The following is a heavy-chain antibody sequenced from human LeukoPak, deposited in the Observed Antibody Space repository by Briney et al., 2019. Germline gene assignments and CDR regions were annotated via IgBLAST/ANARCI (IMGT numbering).Heavy chain of an antibody. D-gene: IGHD5-12*01. CDR3: ARLSSGYDLYYFDY. CDR2: IYYSGST. J-gene: IGHJ4*02. CDR1: GGSINSYY. Sequence: SETLSLTCTVSGGSINSYYWSWIRQPPGKGLEWIGYIYYSGSTNYNPSLKSRVTISVDTSKNQFSLKLSSVTAADTAVYYCARLSSGYDLYYFDYWGQGTLVTVSS. V-gene: IGHV4-59*08.